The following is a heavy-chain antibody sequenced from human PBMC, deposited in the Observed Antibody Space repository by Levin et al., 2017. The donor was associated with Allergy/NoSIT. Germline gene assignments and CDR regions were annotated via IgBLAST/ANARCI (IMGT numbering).Heavy chain of an antibody. V-gene: IGHV3-23*01. CDR2: ISGSGGST. D-gene: IGHD3-16*01. J-gene: IGHJ4*02. Sequence: GESLKISCAASGFTFSSYAMSWVRQAPGKGLEWVSAISGSGGSTYYADSVKGRFTISRDNSKNTLYLQMSSLRAEDTAVYYCAKGLSLGDEPKLGFDYWGQGTLVTVSS. CDR1: GFTFSSYA. CDR3: AKGLSLGDEPKLGFDY.